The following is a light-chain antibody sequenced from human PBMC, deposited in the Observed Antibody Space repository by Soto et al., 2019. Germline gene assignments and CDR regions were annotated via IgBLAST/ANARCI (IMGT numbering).Light chain of an antibody. V-gene: IGLV2-14*01. Sequence: HSALTQPASVSGSPGQSITMSCTGTSSDVGSYDFVSWYQQHPGKAPKLLIYEVSNRPSGVSARFSGSKSDNTASLTISGLQAADEADYFCSSYSSSTVRYVFGSGTKLTVL. CDR3: SSYSSSTVRYV. J-gene: IGLJ1*01. CDR2: EVS. CDR1: SSDVGSYDF.